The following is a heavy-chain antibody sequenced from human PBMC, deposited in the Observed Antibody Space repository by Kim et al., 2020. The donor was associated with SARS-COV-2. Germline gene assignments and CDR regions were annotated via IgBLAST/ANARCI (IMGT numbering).Heavy chain of an antibody. CDR2: ISGSGGST. CDR3: VSPLGYSSGWYNWYFDL. Sequence: GGSLRLSCAASGFTFSSYAMSWVRQAPGKGLEWVSAISGSGGSTYYADSVKGRFTISRDNSKNTLYLQMNSLRAEDTAVYYCVSPLGYSSGWYNWYFDLWGRGTLVTVSS. CDR1: GFTFSSYA. D-gene: IGHD6-19*01. J-gene: IGHJ2*01. V-gene: IGHV3-23*01.